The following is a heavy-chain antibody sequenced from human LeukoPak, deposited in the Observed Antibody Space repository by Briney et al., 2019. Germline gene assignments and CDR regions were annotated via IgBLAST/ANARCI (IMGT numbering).Heavy chain of an antibody. V-gene: IGHV3-9*01. Sequence: PGGSLRLSCAASGFTFDDYAMHWVRQAPGKGLEWVSGISWNSGSIGYADSVKGRFTISRDNAKNSLYLQMNNLRAEDTALYYCAKDIDGSGWYYFDYWGQGTLVTVSS. CDR2: ISWNSGSI. CDR1: GFTFDDYA. CDR3: AKDIDGSGWYYFDY. J-gene: IGHJ4*02. D-gene: IGHD6-19*01.